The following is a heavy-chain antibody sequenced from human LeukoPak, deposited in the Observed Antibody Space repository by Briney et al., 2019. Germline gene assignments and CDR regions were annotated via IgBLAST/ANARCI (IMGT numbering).Heavy chain of an antibody. CDR2: MNPNSGNT. J-gene: IGHJ5*02. CDR1: GYTFASYD. V-gene: IGHV1-8*03. CDR3: ARDGSGSYLNWFDP. D-gene: IGHD3-10*01. Sequence: ASVKVSCKASGYTFASYDINWVRQATGQGLEWMGWMNPNSGNTGYAQKFQGRVTITRNTSISTAYMELSSLRSEDTAVYYCARDGSGSYLNWFDPWGQGALVTVSS.